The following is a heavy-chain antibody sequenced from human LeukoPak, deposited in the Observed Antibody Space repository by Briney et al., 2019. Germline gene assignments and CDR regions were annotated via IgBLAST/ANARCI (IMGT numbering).Heavy chain of an antibody. CDR2: MDLDGREK. V-gene: IGHV3-7*03. J-gene: IGHJ4*02. CDR3: VREDRSCYYH. D-gene: IGHD2-15*01. Sequence: GGSLRLSCVASGFTFSSSWMAWVHQTPGKGLEWVANMDLDGREKYYVDSVKGRFTISRDNAKNSLYLQLSSLRGEDTAEYYCVREDRSCYYHWGQGTLVTVSS. CDR1: GFTFSSSW.